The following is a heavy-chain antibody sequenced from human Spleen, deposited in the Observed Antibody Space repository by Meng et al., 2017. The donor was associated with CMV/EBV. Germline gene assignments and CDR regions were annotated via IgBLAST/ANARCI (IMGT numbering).Heavy chain of an antibody. J-gene: IGHJ6*02. Sequence: ATVKVSCKASGYTFTSYGISWVRQAPGQGLEWMGWISAYNGNTNYAQKLQGRVTMTTDTSTSTAYMELRSLRSDDTAVYYCARVKLNYYGSGVGYYGMDVWGQGTTVTVSS. CDR2: ISAYNGNT. D-gene: IGHD3-10*01. V-gene: IGHV1-18*01. CDR1: GYTFTSYG. CDR3: ARVKLNYYGSGVGYYGMDV.